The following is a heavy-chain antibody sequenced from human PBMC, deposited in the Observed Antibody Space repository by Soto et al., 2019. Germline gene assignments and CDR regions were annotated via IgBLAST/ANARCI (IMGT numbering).Heavy chain of an antibody. CDR2: ISGSGGST. Sequence: GGSLRLSCAASGFTFSRYAMSWVHQAPGKGLEWVSAISGSGGSTYYADSVKGRFTISRDNSKNTLYLQMNSLRAEDTAVYYCAKGLPMTTVYFDFWGQGILGTVFS. V-gene: IGHV3-23*01. CDR3: AKGLPMTTVYFDF. CDR1: GFTFSRYA. J-gene: IGHJ4*02. D-gene: IGHD4-4*01.